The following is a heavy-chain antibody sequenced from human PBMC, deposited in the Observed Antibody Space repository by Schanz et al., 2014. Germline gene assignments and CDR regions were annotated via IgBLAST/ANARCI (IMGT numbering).Heavy chain of an antibody. CDR1: GITLSGYG. J-gene: IGHJ4*02. CDR2: ISFDGRNT. D-gene: IGHD6-13*01. Sequence: QVQLVESGGGVVQPGRSLRLSCAASGITLSGYGLHWVRQAPGKGLEWVGFISFDGRNTGYAHSVKGRFTISRDNSKNTVNLQINSLRAEDTAVYYCAKEKEEVAADGSFFDYWGQGTLXTVSS. CDR3: AKEKEEVAADGSFFDY. V-gene: IGHV3-30*18.